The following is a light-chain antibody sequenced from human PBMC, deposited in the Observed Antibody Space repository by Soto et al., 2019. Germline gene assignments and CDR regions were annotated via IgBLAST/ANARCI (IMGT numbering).Light chain of an antibody. V-gene: IGLV2-11*01. CDR3: CPYAGGSYV. J-gene: IGLJ1*01. CDR1: NIDVGGYNY. CDR2: DVS. Sequence: QTGLTQASPRARVSGPAVAVSWNGNNIDVGGYNYVSWYQQHPGKAPKLMIYDVSKRPSGVPDRFSGSKSGNTASLTISGLQAEDEADYYCCPYAGGSYVFGTGTKVTVL.